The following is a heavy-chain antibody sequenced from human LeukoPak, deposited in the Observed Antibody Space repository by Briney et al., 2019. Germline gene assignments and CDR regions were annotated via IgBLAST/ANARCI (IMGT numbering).Heavy chain of an antibody. V-gene: IGHV1-69*04. CDR2: IIPILGIA. CDR1: GGTFSSYT. D-gene: IGHD2/OR15-2a*01. CDR3: ARDPRTTRDWED. J-gene: IGHJ4*02. Sequence: SVKVSCKASGGTFSSYTISWVRQAPGQGLEWMGRIIPILGIANYAQKFQGRVTITADKSTSTAYMELSSLRSEDTAVYCCARDPRTTRDWEDWGQGTLVTVSS.